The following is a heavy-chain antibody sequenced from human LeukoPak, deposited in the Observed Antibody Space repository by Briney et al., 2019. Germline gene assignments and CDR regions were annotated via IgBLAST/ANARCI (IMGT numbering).Heavy chain of an antibody. Sequence: SVKVSCKASGGTFSSYAISWVRQAPGQGLEWMGRIIPIFGTANYAQKFQGRVTITTDESTSTAYMELSSLRSDDTAVYYCARVRYYDFWSGYSDWYFDLWGRGTLVTVSS. J-gene: IGHJ2*01. V-gene: IGHV1-69*05. CDR1: GGTFSSYA. D-gene: IGHD3-3*01. CDR2: IIPIFGTA. CDR3: ARVRYYDFWSGYSDWYFDL.